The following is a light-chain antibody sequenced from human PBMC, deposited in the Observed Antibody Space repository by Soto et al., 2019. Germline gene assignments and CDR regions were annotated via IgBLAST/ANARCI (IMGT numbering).Light chain of an antibody. Sequence: DIQMTQSPSTLAASGGGRVTITCRASQSISSWLAWYQQKPGKAPKLLIYKASSLESGVPSRFSGSGSGTEFTLTISSLQPDDFATYYCQQYNSYSRTFGQGTKVDIK. V-gene: IGKV1-5*03. CDR1: QSISSW. CDR3: QQYNSYSRT. CDR2: KAS. J-gene: IGKJ1*01.